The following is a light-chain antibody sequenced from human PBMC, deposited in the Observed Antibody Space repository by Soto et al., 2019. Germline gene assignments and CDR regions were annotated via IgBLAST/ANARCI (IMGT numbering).Light chain of an antibody. CDR3: QTWGTGIQV. CDR2: LNSDGSH. V-gene: IGLV4-69*01. CDR1: SGHSSYA. Sequence: QSVLTQSPSASASLGASVKLTCTLSSGHSSYAIALHQQQPEKGPRYLMKLNSDGSHSKGDGIPDRFSGSSSGAERYLTISSLQSEDEADYYCQTWGTGIQVFGGGTKVTVL. J-gene: IGLJ2*01.